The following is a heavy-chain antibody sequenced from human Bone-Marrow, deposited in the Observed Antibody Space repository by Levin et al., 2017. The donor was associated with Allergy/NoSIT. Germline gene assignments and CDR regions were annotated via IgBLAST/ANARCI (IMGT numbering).Heavy chain of an antibody. CDR2: ISYDGSNK. D-gene: IGHD2-21*02. CDR1: GFTFSSYG. J-gene: IGHJ3*02. Sequence: GGSLRLSCAASGFTFSSYGMHWVRQAPGKGLEWVAVISYDGSNKYYADSVKGRFTISRDNSKNTLYLQMNSLRAEDTAVYYCAKGGGDPLETGDCAFDIWGQGTMVTVSS. CDR3: AKGGGDPLETGDCAFDI. V-gene: IGHV3-30*18.